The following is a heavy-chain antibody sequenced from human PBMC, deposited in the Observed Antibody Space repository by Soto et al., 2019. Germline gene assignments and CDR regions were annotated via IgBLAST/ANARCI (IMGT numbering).Heavy chain of an antibody. CDR2: ISAYNGNT. CDR3: ARGNTMIEGATWFDL. V-gene: IGHV1-18*04. J-gene: IGHJ5*02. D-gene: IGHD3-22*01. CDR1: GYTFTSYG. Sequence: ASVKVSCKASGYTFTSYGISWVRQAPGQGLEWMGWISAYNGNTNYAQKLQGRVTMTTDTSTSTAYMELRSLRSDDTAVYYCARGNTMIEGATWFDLWGQGTLVTVSS.